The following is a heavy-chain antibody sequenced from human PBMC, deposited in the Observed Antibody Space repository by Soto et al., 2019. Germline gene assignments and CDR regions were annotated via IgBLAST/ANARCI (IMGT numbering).Heavy chain of an antibody. CDR3: ARVHYDILTGWVPFDY. Sequence: SLRLSCAASGFTFSSYSMNWVRQAPGKGLEWVSSISSSSSYIYYADSVKGRFTISRDNAKNSLYLQMNSLRAEDTAVYYCARVHYDILTGWVPFDYWGQGTLVTVSS. CDR1: GFTFSSYS. J-gene: IGHJ4*02. V-gene: IGHV3-21*01. CDR2: ISSSSSYI. D-gene: IGHD3-9*01.